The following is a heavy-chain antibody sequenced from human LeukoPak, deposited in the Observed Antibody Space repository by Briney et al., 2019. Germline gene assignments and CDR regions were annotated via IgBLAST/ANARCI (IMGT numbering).Heavy chain of an antibody. CDR2: IGDSGSTR. CDR1: GFTFSDYY. CDR3: ATVAAAGSGSDDILTDYYDN. D-gene: IGHD3-9*01. J-gene: IGHJ4*02. V-gene: IGHV3-11*01. Sequence: GSLSLSCAASGFTFSDYYITWMRQGPGPGLEGRSDIGDSGSTRYYADSRKGRFTISRDNAKNSPFLQMNSLTAADTAVYYCATVAAAGSGSDDILTDYYDNWGQGTLVTVST.